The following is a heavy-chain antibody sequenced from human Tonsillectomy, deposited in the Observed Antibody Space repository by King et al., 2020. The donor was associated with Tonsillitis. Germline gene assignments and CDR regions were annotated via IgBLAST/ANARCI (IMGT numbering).Heavy chain of an antibody. Sequence: QLVQSGAEVKKPGASVKVSCKASGYTFTGYYMHWVRQAPGQGLEWMGWINPNSGGSNYAQKFQGWVTMTRDTSISTAYMERSRLRSDDTPGDYCASGARHTIFGVVITRGDAFDIWGQGTMVTVSS. CDR3: ASGARHTIFGVVITRGDAFDI. CDR1: GYTFTGYY. J-gene: IGHJ3*02. D-gene: IGHD3-3*01. CDR2: INPNSGGS. V-gene: IGHV1-2*04.